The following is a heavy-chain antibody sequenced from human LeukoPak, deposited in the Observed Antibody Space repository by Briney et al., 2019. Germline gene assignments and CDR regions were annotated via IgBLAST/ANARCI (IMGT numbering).Heavy chain of an antibody. Sequence: GGSLRLSCAASGFTFSSYEMNWVRQAPGKGLEWVSYISSSGSTIYYADSVKGRFTISRDNAKNSLYLQMNSLRAEDTAVYYCARAIRYFDWYEGYYFDYWGQGTLVTVSS. J-gene: IGHJ4*02. CDR2: ISSSGSTI. D-gene: IGHD3-9*01. V-gene: IGHV3-48*03. CDR1: GFTFSSYE. CDR3: ARAIRYFDWYEGYYFDY.